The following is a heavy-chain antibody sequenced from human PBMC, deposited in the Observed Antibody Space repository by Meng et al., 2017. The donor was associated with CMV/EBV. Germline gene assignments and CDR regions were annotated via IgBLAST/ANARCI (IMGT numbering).Heavy chain of an antibody. D-gene: IGHD1-26*01. CDR2: INSDGSST. CDR3: ARGGWGAGSDY. CDR1: GFTFSSYW. V-gene: IGHV3-74*01. Sequence: SWAASGFTFSSYWMHWVRQAPGKGLVWVSRINSDGSSTSYADSVKGRFTISRDNAKNTLYLQMNSLRAEDTAVYYCARGGWGAGSDYWGQGTLVTVSS. J-gene: IGHJ4*02.